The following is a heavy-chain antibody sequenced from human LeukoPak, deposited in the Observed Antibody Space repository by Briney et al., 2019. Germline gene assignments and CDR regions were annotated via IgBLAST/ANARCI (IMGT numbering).Heavy chain of an antibody. Sequence: SETLSLTCTVSGGSISSYYWSWIRQPPGKGLEWIGYIYYSGSTNYNPSLKSRVTISVDTSKNQFSLKPSSVTAADTAVYYCAGTYYYDSSGYYYAFDYWGQGTLVTVSS. CDR2: IYYSGST. CDR1: GGSISSYY. J-gene: IGHJ4*02. V-gene: IGHV4-59*01. D-gene: IGHD3-22*01. CDR3: AGTYYYDSSGYYYAFDY.